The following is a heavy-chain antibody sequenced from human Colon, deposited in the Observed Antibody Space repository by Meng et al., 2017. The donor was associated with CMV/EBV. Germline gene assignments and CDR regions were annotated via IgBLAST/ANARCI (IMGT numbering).Heavy chain of an antibody. Sequence: QVQLQQWGAVLLKPSETLSLTCGVYNGSFSGYFWTWIRQPPGKGLEWIGEIFRDGSTKYNPSLQSRVTMSVDTSKNHFSLNLRSVTAADTAVYFCARATKPNCWEVLEYWGQGTLVTVSS. V-gene: IGHV4-34*12. CDR2: IFRDGST. J-gene: IGHJ4*02. CDR3: ARATKPNCWEVLEY. CDR1: NGSFSGYF. D-gene: IGHD2-2*01.